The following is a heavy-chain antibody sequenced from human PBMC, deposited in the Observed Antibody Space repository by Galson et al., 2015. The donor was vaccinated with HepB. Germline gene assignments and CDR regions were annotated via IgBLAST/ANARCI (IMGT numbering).Heavy chain of an antibody. D-gene: IGHD6-19*01. J-gene: IGHJ3*02. Sequence: ETLSLTCTVSGGSISSYYWSWIRQPPGKGLEWIGYIYYSGSTNYNPSLKSRVTISVDTSKNQFPLKLSSVTAADTAVYYCARLPGWSLDAFDIWGQGTMVTVSS. CDR2: IYYSGST. CDR1: GGSISSYY. CDR3: ARLPGWSLDAFDI. V-gene: IGHV4-59*08.